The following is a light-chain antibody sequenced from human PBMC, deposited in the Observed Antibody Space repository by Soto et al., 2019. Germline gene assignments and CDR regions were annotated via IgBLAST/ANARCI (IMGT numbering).Light chain of an antibody. J-gene: IGKJ3*01. CDR2: GAS. CDR1: QSVSSN. V-gene: IGKV3-15*01. CDR3: QQYNNWPPFT. Sequence: EIVMTQSPATLSVSPGGRATLSCRASQSVSSNLAWYQQKPGQAPRLLIYGASTRATGIPARFSGSGSGTVFTLTISSRQSEDFAVYYCQQYNNWPPFTFGPGTKVDTK.